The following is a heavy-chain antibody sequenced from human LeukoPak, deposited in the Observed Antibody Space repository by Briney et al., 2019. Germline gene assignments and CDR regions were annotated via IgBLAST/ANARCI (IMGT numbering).Heavy chain of an antibody. D-gene: IGHD1-7*01. CDR1: GYSFNRYW. CDR3: ARGSIAGATRNYFDY. Sequence: GESLKISCKGSGYSFNRYWIGWVRQMPGKGLEWMGIIYPGDSDTRYSPSFQGQVTISADKSINTAYLQWSSLKASDTAMYYCARGSIAGATRNYFDYWGQGTLVTVSS. V-gene: IGHV5-51*01. J-gene: IGHJ4*02. CDR2: IYPGDSDT.